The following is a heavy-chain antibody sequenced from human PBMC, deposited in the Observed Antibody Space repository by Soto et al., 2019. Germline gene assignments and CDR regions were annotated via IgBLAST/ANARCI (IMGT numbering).Heavy chain of an antibody. J-gene: IGHJ4*02. V-gene: IGHV3-23*01. CDR3: AKDGRRGGLVGVLMVYADSDY. CDR2: ITDTGGDT. Sequence: EVQLLESGGDLVQPGGSLRLSCVASGITFGSRAMSWVRQAPGEGLEWVSTITDTGGDTKYADSVRGRFTISRDNSKNTLYLQMSSLRVEDSAVYYCAKDGRRGGLVGVLMVYADSDYWGQGTLVTVSS. CDR1: GITFGSRA. D-gene: IGHD2-8*01.